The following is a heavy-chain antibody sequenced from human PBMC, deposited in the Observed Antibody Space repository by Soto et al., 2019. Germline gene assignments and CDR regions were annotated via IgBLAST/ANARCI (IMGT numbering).Heavy chain of an antibody. D-gene: IGHD3-3*01. CDR3: AVVLRFLEWLPGYFDY. CDR1: GYTLTELS. J-gene: IGHJ4*02. Sequence: ASVKVSWKVSGYTLTELSMHWVRQAPGKGLEWMGGFDPEDGETIYAQKFQGRVTMTEDTSTDTAYMELSSLRSEDTAVYYCAVVLRFLEWLPGYFDYWGQGTLVTVSS. V-gene: IGHV1-24*01. CDR2: FDPEDGET.